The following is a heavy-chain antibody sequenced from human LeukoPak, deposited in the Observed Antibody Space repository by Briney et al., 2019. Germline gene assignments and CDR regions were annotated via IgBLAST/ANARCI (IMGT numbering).Heavy chain of an antibody. J-gene: IGHJ3*02. CDR3: TRERRSPASGWYLEVSEI. CDR2: IGAGGDT. V-gene: IGHV3-13*01. CDR1: GFTFSTYD. D-gene: IGHD6-19*01. Sequence: GGSLRLSCAASGFTFSTYDMHWVRQATGKGLEWVSAIGAGGDTYYADSVKGRFTISRENAKNSVYLQMHSLRDGDTAVYCTRERRSPASGWYLEVSEIWGQGTMVTVSS.